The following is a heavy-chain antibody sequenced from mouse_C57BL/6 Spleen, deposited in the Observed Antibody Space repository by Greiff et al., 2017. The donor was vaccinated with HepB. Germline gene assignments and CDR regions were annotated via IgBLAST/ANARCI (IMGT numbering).Heavy chain of an antibody. D-gene: IGHD1-1*01. CDR1: GYTFTSYW. J-gene: IGHJ4*01. V-gene: IGHV1-53*01. Sequence: QVHVKQPGTELVKPGASVKLSCKASGYTFTSYWMHWVKQRPGQGLEWIGNINPSNGGTNYNEKFKSKATLTVDKSSSTAYMQLSSLTSEDSAVYYCARDGSSSYYAMDYWGQGTSVTVSS. CDR2: INPSNGGT. CDR3: ARDGSSSYYAMDY.